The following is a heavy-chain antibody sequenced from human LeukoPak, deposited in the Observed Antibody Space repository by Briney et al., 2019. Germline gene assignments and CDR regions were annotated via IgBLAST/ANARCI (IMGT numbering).Heavy chain of an antibody. CDR3: VRGVRPDY. Sequence: SVKVSCKASGDTVPKYAISWVRQAPGHGFEWMGRVIPMFGKTTYAQKFQGRVTITADTSTSTVYMEVSSLTSEDTAVYYCVRGVRPDYWGQGTPVIVSS. V-gene: IGHV1-69*06. CDR2: VIPMFGKT. J-gene: IGHJ4*02. CDR1: GDTVPKYA.